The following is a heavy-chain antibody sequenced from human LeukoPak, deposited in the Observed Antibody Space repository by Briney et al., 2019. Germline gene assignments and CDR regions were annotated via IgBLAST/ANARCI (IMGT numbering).Heavy chain of an antibody. J-gene: IGHJ4*02. CDR2: ISYDGSNK. Sequence: QPGRSLRLSCAASGFTFSSYAMHWVRQAPGKGLEWVAVISYDGSNKYYADSVKGRFTISRDNAKNSLYLQMNSLRAEDTAVYYCARDRSTGDRGDYWGQGTLVTVSS. V-gene: IGHV3-30*04. CDR3: ARDRSTGDRGDY. CDR1: GFTFSSYA. D-gene: IGHD7-27*01.